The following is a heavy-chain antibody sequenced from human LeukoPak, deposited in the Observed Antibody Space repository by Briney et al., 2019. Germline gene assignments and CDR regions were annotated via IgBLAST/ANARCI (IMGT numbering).Heavy chain of an antibody. Sequence: ASVKVSCKASGYTFTGYYIHWVRQAPGQGLEWMGWINPNSGGTNSAQKFQGWVTMTRDTSITTAYMELSRLRSDDTAVYYCARDRGTMVRGVMRTHWYFDLWGRGTLGHCLL. J-gene: IGHJ2*01. V-gene: IGHV1-2*04. D-gene: IGHD3-10*01. CDR1: GYTFTGYY. CDR2: INPNSGGT. CDR3: ARDRGTMVRGVMRTHWYFDL.